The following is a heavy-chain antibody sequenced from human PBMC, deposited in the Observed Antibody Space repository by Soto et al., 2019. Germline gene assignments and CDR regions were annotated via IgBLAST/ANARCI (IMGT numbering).Heavy chain of an antibody. CDR2: IYYGGSA. CDR3: ARYRLYGPGELGSNDY. CDR1: GGSITSYY. Sequence: PSETLSLTCSVSGGSITSYYWNWIRQYPGRGLEWIGYIYYGGSAYYNPSLKSRVTISLDTSKNQLYLKLSSVTAADTAVYYCARYRLYGPGELGSNDYWGQGTLVTVSS. D-gene: IGHD1-26*01. J-gene: IGHJ4*02. V-gene: IGHV4-59*12.